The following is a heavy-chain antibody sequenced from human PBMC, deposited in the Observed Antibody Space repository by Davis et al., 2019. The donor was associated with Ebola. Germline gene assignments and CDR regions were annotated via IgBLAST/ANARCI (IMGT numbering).Heavy chain of an antibody. CDR2: INPSGGST. CDR1: GYTFTSYY. D-gene: IGHD3-22*01. J-gene: IGHJ4*02. CDR3: ARDGYYYDSSGYSLAFDY. V-gene: IGHV1-46*01. Sequence: AASVKVSCKASGYTFTSYYMHWVRQAPGQGLEWMGIINPSGGSTSYAQKFHGRVTITADISTTTAYMELSSLRSEDTAVYYCARDGYYYDSSGYSLAFDYWGQGTLVTVSS.